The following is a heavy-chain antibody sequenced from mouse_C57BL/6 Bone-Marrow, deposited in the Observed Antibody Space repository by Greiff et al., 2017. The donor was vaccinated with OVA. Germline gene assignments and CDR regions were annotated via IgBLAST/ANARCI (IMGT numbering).Heavy chain of an antibody. CDR2: IHPNSGST. Sequence: VQLQQPGAELVKPGASVKLSCKASGYTFTSYWMHWVKQRPGQGLEWIGMIHPNSGSTNYNEKFKSKVTLTVDKSTSTAYMQLSSLTSDDSAVYDCARGGNYWYFDVWGTGTTVTVSS. CDR1: GYTFTSYW. CDR3: ARGGNYWYFDV. D-gene: IGHD2-1*01. V-gene: IGHV1-64*01. J-gene: IGHJ1*03.